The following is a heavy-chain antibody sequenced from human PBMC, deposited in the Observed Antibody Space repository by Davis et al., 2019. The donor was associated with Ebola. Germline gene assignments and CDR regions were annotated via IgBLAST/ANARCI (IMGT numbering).Heavy chain of an antibody. Sequence: GESLKIPCAAPGFTFSSYSMNWVRQAPGKGLEWVSYISSRSSTIYHADSVKGRFTVSRDNSKNTVYLQMYSLRAEDTAIYYCAKSPWSGSFDYWGQGAPVTVSS. D-gene: IGHD1-26*01. CDR2: ISSRSSTI. CDR1: GFTFSSYS. CDR3: AKSPWSGSFDY. J-gene: IGHJ4*02. V-gene: IGHV3-48*01.